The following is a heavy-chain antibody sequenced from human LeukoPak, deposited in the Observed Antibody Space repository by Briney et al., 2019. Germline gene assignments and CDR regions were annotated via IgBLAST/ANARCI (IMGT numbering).Heavy chain of an antibody. CDR2: FYYSGVT. D-gene: IGHD3-9*01. CDR1: GDSVRNYY. V-gene: IGHV4-59*02. Sequence: SGTLFLTCTVSGDSVRNYYWSWIRQPPGKGLEWIGYFYYSGVTNYNPALESRVIISVDTSKNQFSLKPSSLTAADTAVYYCARWNYDISPGHRYFDYWGQGTLVIVSS. CDR3: ARWNYDISPGHRYFDY. J-gene: IGHJ4*02.